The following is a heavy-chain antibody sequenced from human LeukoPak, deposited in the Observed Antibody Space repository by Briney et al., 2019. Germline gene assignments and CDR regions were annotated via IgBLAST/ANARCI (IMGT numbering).Heavy chain of an antibody. V-gene: IGHV1-46*01. CDR3: ARDMLAVPSNWFDP. D-gene: IGHD2-8*01. CDR2: INPSGGGT. Sequence: GASVKVSCKASGYTFTSYYIHWVRQAPGQGLEWMGVINPSGGGTSYAQNFQGRVTMTRDTSTSTVYMDLRSLRSEDTAVYFCARDMLAVPSNWFDPWGQGTLVTVSS. CDR1: GYTFTSYY. J-gene: IGHJ5*02.